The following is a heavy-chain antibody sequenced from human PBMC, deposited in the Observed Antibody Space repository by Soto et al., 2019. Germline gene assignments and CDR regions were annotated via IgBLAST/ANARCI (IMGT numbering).Heavy chain of an antibody. J-gene: IGHJ4*02. CDR3: ARVCTLAVAAVLGY. CDR2: TYYRSKWYN. CDR1: GDSVSSNSAA. D-gene: IGHD2-8*01. V-gene: IGHV6-1*01. Sequence: SQTLSRTCGISGDSVSSNSAAWNWIRQSPSRGLEWLGRTYYRSKWYNDYAVSVKSRITINPDTSKNQFSLQLNSVTPEDTAVYYCARVCTLAVAAVLGYWGQGTLVTVSS.